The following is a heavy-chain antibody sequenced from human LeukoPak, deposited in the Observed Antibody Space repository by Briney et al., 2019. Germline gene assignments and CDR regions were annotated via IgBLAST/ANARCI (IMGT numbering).Heavy chain of an antibody. CDR1: GFTFSTYA. Sequence: GGSLRLSCAASGFTFSTYAIHWVRQAPGKGLEWVALISYDGSNKYYADSVKGRFTISRDNSKNTLYLQMNSLRAEDTAVYYCAKDDGAPRGIVYWGQGTLVTVSS. CDR2: ISYDGSNK. J-gene: IGHJ4*02. CDR3: AKDDGAPRGIVY. D-gene: IGHD4-17*01. V-gene: IGHV3-30*18.